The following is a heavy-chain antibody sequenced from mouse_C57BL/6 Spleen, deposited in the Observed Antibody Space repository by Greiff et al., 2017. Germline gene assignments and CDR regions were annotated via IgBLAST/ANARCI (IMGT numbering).Heavy chain of an antibody. V-gene: IGHV1-53*01. J-gene: IGHJ2*01. D-gene: IGHD1-2*01. Sequence: QVQLQQSGTELVKPGASVKLSCKASGYTFTSYWMHWVKQRPGQGLEWIGNINPSNGGTNYNEKFKSKATLTVDKSSSTAYMQLSSLTSEDSAVYYCARPISPITTAYYFDYWGQGTTLTVSS. CDR1: GYTFTSYW. CDR2: INPSNGGT. CDR3: ARPISPITTAYYFDY.